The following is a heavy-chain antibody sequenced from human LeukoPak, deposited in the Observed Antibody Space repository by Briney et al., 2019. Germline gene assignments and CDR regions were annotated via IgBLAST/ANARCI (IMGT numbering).Heavy chain of an antibody. CDR3: AREGVTIFGVVPTPHFDY. CDR1: GFTFSSYA. J-gene: IGHJ4*02. V-gene: IGHV3-30-3*01. Sequence: PGGSLRLSCAASGFTFSSYAMHRVRQAPGKGLEWVAVISYDGSNKYYADSVKGRFTISRDNSKNTLYLQMNSLRAEDTAVYYCAREGVTIFGVVPTPHFDYWGQGTLVTVSS. D-gene: IGHD3-3*01. CDR2: ISYDGSNK.